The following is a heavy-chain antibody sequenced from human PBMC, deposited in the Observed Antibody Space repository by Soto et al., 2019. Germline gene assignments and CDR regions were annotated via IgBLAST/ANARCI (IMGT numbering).Heavy chain of an antibody. Sequence: PGGALRVSSTAAGVTCSTDEMNWVRRAAGKGLDCRSEISSCGGTIFYADSVKGRFTISRDNAKNSLYLQMNSLRVEDTAVYYCAGKGHYNWFDPWGQGTLVTVSS. CDR1: GVTCSTDE. CDR2: ISSCGGTI. J-gene: IGHJ5*02. CDR3: AGKGHYNWFDP. V-gene: IGHV3-48*03.